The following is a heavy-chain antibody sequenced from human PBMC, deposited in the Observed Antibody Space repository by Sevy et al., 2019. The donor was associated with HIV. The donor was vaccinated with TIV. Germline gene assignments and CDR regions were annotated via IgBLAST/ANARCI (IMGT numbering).Heavy chain of an antibody. CDR3: TRSTTTVY. J-gene: IGHJ4*02. D-gene: IGHD1-1*01. Sequence: GGYLRLSCTASGFTFPDYALSWVRQAPGSGLEWIGFIRSRKYNGTTSYAASVRGRFTISRDDSRSVAYLQMNSLKTADTGIYFCTRSTTTVYWGRGIQVTVSS. CDR1: GFTFPDYA. V-gene: IGHV3-49*04. CDR2: IRSRKYNGTT.